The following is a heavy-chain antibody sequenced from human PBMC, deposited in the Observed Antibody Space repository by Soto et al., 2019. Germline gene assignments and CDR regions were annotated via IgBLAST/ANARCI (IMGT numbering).Heavy chain of an antibody. CDR1: GFTFSSYG. D-gene: IGHD6-13*01. CDR2: ISYDGSNK. J-gene: IGHJ6*02. CDR3: AKEEYSSSWSEDYYYGMDV. Sequence: PGGSLRLSCAACGFTFSSYGMRWVRQAPGKGLELVAAISYDGSNKYYADSVKGRFTISRDNSKTTLYLQMNSLRAEDTAVYYCAKEEYSSSWSEDYYYGMDVWGQGTTVTVSS. V-gene: IGHV3-30*18.